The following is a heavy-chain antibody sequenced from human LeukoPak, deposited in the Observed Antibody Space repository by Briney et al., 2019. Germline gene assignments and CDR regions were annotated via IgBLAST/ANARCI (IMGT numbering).Heavy chain of an antibody. V-gene: IGHV3-30*04. D-gene: IGHD6-19*01. CDR1: GFTFSSYA. Sequence: PGGSLRLPCAASGFTFSSYAMHWVRQAPGKGLEWVAVISYDGSNKYYADSVKGRFTISRDNSKNTLYLQMNSLRAEDTAVYYCARDLAYSSGWFYYYYYYGMDVWGQGTTVTVSS. CDR3: ARDLAYSSGWFYYYYYYGMDV. CDR2: ISYDGSNK. J-gene: IGHJ6*02.